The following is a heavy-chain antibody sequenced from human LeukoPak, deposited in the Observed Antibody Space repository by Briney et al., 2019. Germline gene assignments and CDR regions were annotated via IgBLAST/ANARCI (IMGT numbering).Heavy chain of an antibody. Sequence: PSETLSLTCIVSGGSISSSSYYWGWIRQPPGKGLEWIGSIYYSGSTYYNPSLKSRVTISVDTSKNQFSLKLSSVTAAATAVYSCARRYCSGGSCYSAFDYWGQGSLVTVSS. CDR2: IYYSGST. CDR3: ARRYCSGGSCYSAFDY. D-gene: IGHD2-15*01. J-gene: IGHJ4*02. V-gene: IGHV4-39*07. CDR1: GGSISSSSYY.